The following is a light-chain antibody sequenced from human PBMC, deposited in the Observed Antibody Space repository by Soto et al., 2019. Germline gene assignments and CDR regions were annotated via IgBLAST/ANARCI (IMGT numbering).Light chain of an antibody. Sequence: DIVMTQSPDSLAVSLGERATINCKSSQNVLYSSNNKNYLAWYQQKPGQPPKLLIYWASTRESGVPDRFSGSGSGTDFTLTISSLQAEDVAVYYCQKYYSTPITFGQGTRLESK. CDR2: WAS. V-gene: IGKV4-1*01. CDR1: QNVLYSSNNKNY. CDR3: QKYYSTPIT. J-gene: IGKJ5*01.